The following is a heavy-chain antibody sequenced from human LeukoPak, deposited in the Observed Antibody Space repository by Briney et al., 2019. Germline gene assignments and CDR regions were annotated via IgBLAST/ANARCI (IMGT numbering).Heavy chain of an antibody. CDR2: ISSSSSTI. CDR1: GFTFSSYE. Sequence: PGGSLRLSCAASGFTFSSYEMNWVRQAPGKGLEWVSYISSSSSTIYYADSVKGRFTISRDNAKNSLYLQMNSLRAEDTAVYYCARDTWSDSRGYYYVEDYWGQGTLVTVSS. V-gene: IGHV3-48*01. CDR3: ARDTWSDSRGYYYVEDY. J-gene: IGHJ4*02. D-gene: IGHD3-22*01.